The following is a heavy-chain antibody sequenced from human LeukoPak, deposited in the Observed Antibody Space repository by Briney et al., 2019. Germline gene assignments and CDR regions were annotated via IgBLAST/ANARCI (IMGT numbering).Heavy chain of an antibody. Sequence: SETLSLTCTVSGGSISSYYWSWIRQPPGKGLEWIGYIYYSGSTNYNPSLKSRVTMSVDTSKNQFSLKLSSVTAADTAVYYCARNFRGGSTYLDSWGQGTLVTVSS. D-gene: IGHD5/OR15-5a*01. V-gene: IGHV4-59*12. CDR2: IYYSGST. CDR3: ARNFRGGSTYLDS. CDR1: GGSISSYY. J-gene: IGHJ4*02.